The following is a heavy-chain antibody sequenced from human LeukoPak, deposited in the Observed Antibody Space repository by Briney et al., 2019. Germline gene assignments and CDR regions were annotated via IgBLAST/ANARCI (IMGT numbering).Heavy chain of an antibody. CDR2: IGGSNGIT. D-gene: IGHD5-12*01. CDR3: ARNENSGWGYFDY. V-gene: IGHV3-23*01. J-gene: IGHJ4*02. Sequence: QPGGSLRLSCAASRFTFNSYAMSWVRQAPGKGLEWVSVIGGSNGITFYVGSVKGRFTISRDNSKDTLYLQMNSLRAEDTAVYYCARNENSGWGYFDYWGQGTLVTVSS. CDR1: RFTFNSYA.